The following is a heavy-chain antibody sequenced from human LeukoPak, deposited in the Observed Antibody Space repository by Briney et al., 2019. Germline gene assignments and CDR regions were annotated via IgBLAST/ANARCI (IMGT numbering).Heavy chain of an antibody. D-gene: IGHD2-15*01. CDR3: ARGGGSNWFDP. CDR1: GASMSSYY. Sequence: TSETLSLTCTVSGASMSSYYWSWIRQPPGKGLEWIGYIYYSGSTNYNPSLKSRVTMSADTSKNQFSLKLSSVTAADTAVYYCARGGGSNWFDPWGQGTLLTVSS. CDR2: IYYSGST. J-gene: IGHJ5*02. V-gene: IGHV4-59*01.